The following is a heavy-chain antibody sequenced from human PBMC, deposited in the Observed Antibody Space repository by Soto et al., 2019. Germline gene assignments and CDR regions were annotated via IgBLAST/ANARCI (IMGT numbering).Heavy chain of an antibody. CDR2: ISYDGSNK. V-gene: IGHV3-30*18. J-gene: IGHJ6*02. CDR1: GFTFSSYG. CDR3: AKEMRFLEWLWGTYYYYGMDV. Sequence: QVQLVESGGGVVQPGRSMRLSCAASGFTFSSYGMHWVRQAPGKGLEWVAVISYDGSNKYYADSVKGRFTISRDNSKNTLYLQMNSLRAEDTAVYYCAKEMRFLEWLWGTYYYYGMDVWGQGTTVTVSS. D-gene: IGHD3-3*01.